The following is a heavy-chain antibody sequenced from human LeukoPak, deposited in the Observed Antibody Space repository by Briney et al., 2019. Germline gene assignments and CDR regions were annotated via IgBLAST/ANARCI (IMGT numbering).Heavy chain of an antibody. J-gene: IGHJ3*02. Sequence: GGSLRLSCAASGFTFSSYAMHWVRQAPGKGLEWVAVISYDGSNKYYADSVKGRFTISRDNSKNTLYPQMNSLRAEDTAVYYCAREASSGWPPEARGAFDIWGQGTMVTVSS. D-gene: IGHD6-19*01. V-gene: IGHV3-30-3*01. CDR2: ISYDGSNK. CDR3: AREASSGWPPEARGAFDI. CDR1: GFTFSSYA.